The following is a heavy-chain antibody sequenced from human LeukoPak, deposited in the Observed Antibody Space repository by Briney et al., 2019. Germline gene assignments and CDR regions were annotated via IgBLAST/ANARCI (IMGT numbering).Heavy chain of an antibody. CDR1: EFTFSTYW. J-gene: IGHJ5*02. D-gene: IGHD6-13*01. V-gene: IGHV3-23*01. CDR3: AKSTGPSGSSWYLFDP. CDR2: ISGSGGST. Sequence: GGSLRLSCVASEFTFSTYWMSWVRQAPGKGLEWVSTISGSGGSTYYADSVKGRFTISRDNSKNTLYLQLNSLRAEDTAVYYCAKSTGPSGSSWYLFDPWGQGTLVTVSS.